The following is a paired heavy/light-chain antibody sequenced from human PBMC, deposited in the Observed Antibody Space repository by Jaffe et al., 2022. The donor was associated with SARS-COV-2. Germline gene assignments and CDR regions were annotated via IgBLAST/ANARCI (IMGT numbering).Heavy chain of an antibody. D-gene: IGHD6-6*01. J-gene: IGHJ5*02. CDR1: GFSLTTSGVG. Sequence: QITLKESGPTVVNPTQTLTLTCTFSGFSLTTSGVGVGWIRQPPGKALEWLALIYWDDNKRYSPSLKSRLTITKDTSKNQVALIMTNIDSVDTATYYCARSLAAHSNSGNWFDPWGQGTLVTVSS. CDR2: IYWDDNK. CDR3: ARSLAAHSNSGNWFDP. V-gene: IGHV2-5*02.
Light chain of an antibody. J-gene: IGLJ2*01. Sequence: QSALTQPASVSGSPGQSITVSCSGTGSDVGAYDFVSWYQQHPGKAPELVIYDVRHRPSGVSDRFSGSKSGNTASLTISGLQAEDEADYFCSSYTTSGSVVFGGGTKLTVL. CDR3: SSYTTSGSVV. CDR1: GSDVGAYDF. V-gene: IGLV2-14*01. CDR2: DVR.